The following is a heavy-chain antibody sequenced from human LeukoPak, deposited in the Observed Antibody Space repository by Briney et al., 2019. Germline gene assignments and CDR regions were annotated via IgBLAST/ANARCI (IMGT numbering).Heavy chain of an antibody. J-gene: IGHJ5*02. CDR1: GGSFSGYY. CDR3: ARGVTPTTYNWFDP. D-gene: IGHD2/OR15-2a*01. CDR2: INHSGST. Sequence: SETLSLTCAVYGGSFSGYYWSWIRQPPGKGLEWIGEINHSGSTNYNPSLKSRVTISVDTSKNQFSLKLSSVTTADTAVYYCARGVTPTTYNWFDPWGQGTLVTVSS. V-gene: IGHV4-34*01.